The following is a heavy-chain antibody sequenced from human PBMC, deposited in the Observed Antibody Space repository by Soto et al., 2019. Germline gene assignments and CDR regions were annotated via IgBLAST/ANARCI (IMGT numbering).Heavy chain of an antibody. CDR1: GDSISSGGYH. Sequence: QVQLQESGPGLVKPSQTLSLTCSVSGDSISSGGYHWNWIRQLPGKGLEWIGYTSYSGSTYYNPSLNSRATISVDTSKNQFSLKLTSVTAADTAVYYCARDEGAQFDWYFDLWGRGTLVTVSS. V-gene: IGHV4-31*03. CDR2: TSYSGST. J-gene: IGHJ2*01. CDR3: ARDEGAQFDWYFDL.